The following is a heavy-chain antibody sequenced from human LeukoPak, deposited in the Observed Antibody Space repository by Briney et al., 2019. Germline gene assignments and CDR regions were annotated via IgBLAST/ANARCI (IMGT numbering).Heavy chain of an antibody. Sequence: KPSETLSLTCAVYGGSFSGYYWSWIRQPPGKRLEWIGEINHSGSTNYNPSLKSRVTISVDTSKNQFSLKLSSVTAADTAVYYRARKAYYYDSSGYAFDIWGQGTMVTVSS. D-gene: IGHD3-22*01. J-gene: IGHJ3*02. CDR3: ARKAYYYDSSGYAFDI. CDR1: GGSFSGYY. V-gene: IGHV4-34*01. CDR2: INHSGST.